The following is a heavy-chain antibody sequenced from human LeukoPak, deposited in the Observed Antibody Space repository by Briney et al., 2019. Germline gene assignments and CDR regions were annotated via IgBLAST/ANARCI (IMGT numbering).Heavy chain of an antibody. CDR2: IIPILGIA. J-gene: IGHJ3*02. D-gene: IGHD2-21*01. CDR3: ARLFVVTYDAFDI. CDR1: GGTFSSYT. Sequence: SVKVSCKASGGTFSSYTISWVRQAPGQGLEWMGRIIPILGIANYAQKFQGRVTITADKSTSTAYMELSSLRSEDTAVYYCARLFVVTYDAFDIWGQGTMVTVSP. V-gene: IGHV1-69*02.